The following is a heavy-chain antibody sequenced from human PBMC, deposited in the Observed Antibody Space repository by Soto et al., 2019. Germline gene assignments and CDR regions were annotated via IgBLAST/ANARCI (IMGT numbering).Heavy chain of an antibody. D-gene: IGHD6-13*01. Sequence: PAGSLRLSCAASGFTFSTYAMTGVRQAPGKGLEWVSVISGSSWCSYYHDPVRGRFTISRDHSKNALYLQMIDLRAEETAVYYCAKDRAGPSQPFYWGQGTLVTV. CDR3: AKDRAGPSQPFY. CDR1: GFTFSTYA. J-gene: IGHJ4*02. CDR2: ISGSSWCS. V-gene: IGHV3-23*01.